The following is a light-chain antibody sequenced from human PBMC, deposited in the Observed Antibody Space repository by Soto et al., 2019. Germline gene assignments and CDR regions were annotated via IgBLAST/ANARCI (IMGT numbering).Light chain of an antibody. V-gene: IGLV2-14*01. CDR1: SSDVGGSNH. CDR2: EVS. CDR3: NSQTSSGIRV. Sequence: QSALTQPASVSGSPGQSITISCTGTSSDVGGSNHVSWYQHHPGNAPKLIIYEVSYRPSGVSNRFSGSKSGYTASLTISGLQAEDEADYYCNSQTSSGIRVFGTGTKLTVL. J-gene: IGLJ1*01.